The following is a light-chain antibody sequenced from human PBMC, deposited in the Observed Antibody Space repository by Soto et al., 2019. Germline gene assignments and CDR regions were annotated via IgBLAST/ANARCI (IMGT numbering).Light chain of an antibody. CDR3: QQRSNWPPEFT. Sequence: EIVLTQSPAYLSLTPGERVTLSCRASQSITSYLAWYQKKPGQTPRLLIYDAVNRATDVPDRFSGGGSGTDFTLTISSLEAEDSAVYYCQQRSNWPPEFTFGQGTRVEIK. CDR1: QSITSY. J-gene: IGKJ2*01. CDR2: DAV. V-gene: IGKV3-11*01.